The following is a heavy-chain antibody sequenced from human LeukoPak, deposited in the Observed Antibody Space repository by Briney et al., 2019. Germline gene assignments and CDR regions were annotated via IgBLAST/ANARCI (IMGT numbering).Heavy chain of an antibody. CDR3: TSEGLYSSSWYYFDY. CDR1: GFTFSDYY. J-gene: IGHJ4*02. CDR2: ISSSGGTI. Sequence: GGSLRLSCAASGFTFSDYYMSWIRQAPGKGLEWVLYISSSGGTIYYADSVKGRFTISRDNAKNSLYLQMNSLRAEDTAVYYCTSEGLYSSSWYYFDYWGQGTLVTVSS. V-gene: IGHV3-11*01. D-gene: IGHD6-13*01.